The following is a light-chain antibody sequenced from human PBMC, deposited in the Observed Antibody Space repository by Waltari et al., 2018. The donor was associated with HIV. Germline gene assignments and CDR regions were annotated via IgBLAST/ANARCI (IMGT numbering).Light chain of an antibody. CDR2: GAS. J-gene: IGKJ3*01. V-gene: IGKV1-39*01. CDR3: LQGYSSILT. Sequence: DIQVTQSPSSLSASVGDRVTIICRTSENINTFLNWFQQKPGKIPRLLIYGASRLESGVPSRFSGTGSGTDFSLTISGLQPEDFATYSCLQGYSSILTFGPGTKVELK. CDR1: ENINTF.